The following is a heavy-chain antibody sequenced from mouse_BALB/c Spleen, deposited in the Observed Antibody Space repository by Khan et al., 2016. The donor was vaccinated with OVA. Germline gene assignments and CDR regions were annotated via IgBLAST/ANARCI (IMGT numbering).Heavy chain of an antibody. D-gene: IGHD2-1*01. CDR1: GFSFSSYT. V-gene: IGHV5-6-4*01. CDR3: TRDGNYAHWYFDV. Sequence: EVELVESGGGLVKPGGSLKLSCAASGFSFSSYTMSWVRQTPEKRLEWVATISSGSTSTYYPDSVKGRFTISRDNAKNTLFLQRSSLKSEDTAMYYCTRDGNYAHWYFDVWGAGTTVTVSS. CDR2: ISSGSTST. J-gene: IGHJ1*01.